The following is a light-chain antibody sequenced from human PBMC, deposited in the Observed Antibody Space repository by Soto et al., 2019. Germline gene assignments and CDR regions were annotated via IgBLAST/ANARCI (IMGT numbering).Light chain of an antibody. CDR3: QQYGETPWT. J-gene: IGKJ1*01. V-gene: IGKV3-20*01. CDR1: QSVGSTY. CDR2: GAS. Sequence: EVVLTKSPYTLSLSPGVRATLSCRASQSVGSTYLAWYQQKPGQAPRLLIFGASSRATGIADRFSGSGSGTDFTLTISRLEPEDFAVYYCQQYGETPWTFGQGTKVDIK.